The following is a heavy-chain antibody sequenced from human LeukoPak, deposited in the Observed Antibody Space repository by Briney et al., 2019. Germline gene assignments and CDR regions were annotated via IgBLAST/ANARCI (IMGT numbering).Heavy chain of an antibody. V-gene: IGHV4-30-2*01. CDR2: ICHSGST. J-gene: IGHJ5*02. CDR1: GDSISGGGYS. D-gene: IGHD3-10*01. Sequence: SQTLSLTCAVSGDSISGGGYSWSWIRQPPGKGLEWIGYICHSGSTYYNPSLKSRVTISVDRSKNQFSLKLSSVTAADTAVYYCARGHYYGSGRSPNWFDPWGQGTLVTVSS. CDR3: ARGHYYGSGRSPNWFDP.